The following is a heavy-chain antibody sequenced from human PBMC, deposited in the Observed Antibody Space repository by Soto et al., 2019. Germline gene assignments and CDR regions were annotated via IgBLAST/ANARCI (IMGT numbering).Heavy chain of an antibody. D-gene: IGHD6-13*01. Sequence: PSETLSLTCTVSGGSISSTNYYWGWIRQPPGKGLEWIGTIYYTGSTYYNPSLKSRVTISVDTSKNHFSLKLTSVTAADTAVYYCTRLGAAGTAFDYWGQGTLVTVSS. CDR2: IYYTGST. J-gene: IGHJ4*02. CDR1: GGSISSTNYY. V-gene: IGHV4-39*02. CDR3: TRLGAAGTAFDY.